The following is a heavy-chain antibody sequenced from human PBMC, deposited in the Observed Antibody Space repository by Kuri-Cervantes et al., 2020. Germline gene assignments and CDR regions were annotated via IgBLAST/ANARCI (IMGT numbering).Heavy chain of an antibody. CDR3: ARGGRGDYDFWSGYYYYYYGMDV. CDR1: GGSISSGSYY. Sequence: LRLSCTVSGGSISSGSYYWSWIRQPAGKGLEWIGRIYTSGSTNYNPSLKSRVTISVDTSKNQFSLKLSSVTAADTAVYYCARGGRGDYDFWSGYYYYYYGMDVWGQGTTVTVSS. J-gene: IGHJ6*02. V-gene: IGHV4-61*02. CDR2: IYTSGST. D-gene: IGHD3-3*01.